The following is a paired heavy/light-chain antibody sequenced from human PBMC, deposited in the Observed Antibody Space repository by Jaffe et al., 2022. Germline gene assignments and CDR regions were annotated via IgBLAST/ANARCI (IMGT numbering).Light chain of an antibody. CDR1: QSISSW. CDR2: KAS. Sequence: DLQMTQSPSTLSASVGDRVTITCRASQSISSWLAWYQQKPGKAPKLLIYKASSLESGVPSRFSGSGSGTEFTLTISSLQPDDFATYYCQQYNSYSQTFGQGTKVEIK. CDR3: QQYNSYSQT. J-gene: IGKJ1*01. V-gene: IGKV1-5*03.
Heavy chain of an antibody. D-gene: IGHD4-17*01. J-gene: IGHJ3*02. CDR3: ARVPYGDYRRGGAFDI. Sequence: QVQLQESGPGLVKPSETLSLTCAVFGYSISSGYYWGWIRQPPGKGLEWIGSIYHSGSTYYNPSLKSRVTISVDTSKNQFSLKLSSVTAAETAVYYCARVPYGDYRRGGAFDIWGQGTMVTVSS. V-gene: IGHV4-38-2*01. CDR1: GYSISSGYY. CDR2: IYHSGST.